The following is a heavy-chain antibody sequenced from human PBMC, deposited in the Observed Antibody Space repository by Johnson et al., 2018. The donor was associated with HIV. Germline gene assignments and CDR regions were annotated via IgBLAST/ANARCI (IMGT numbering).Heavy chain of an antibody. Sequence: VQLVESGGGLVKPGGSLRLSCAASGFTFSNAWMSWVRQAPGKGLEWVANIKQDGNEKYYAASVKGRFTISRDNAKNSLYLQMNSLRAEDTAVYYCARGAPQSRGSRRPYHAFDIWGQGTMVTVSS. CDR3: ARGAPQSRGSRRPYHAFDI. CDR1: GFTFSNAW. J-gene: IGHJ3*02. V-gene: IGHV3-7*03. CDR2: IKQDGNEK. D-gene: IGHD3-22*01.